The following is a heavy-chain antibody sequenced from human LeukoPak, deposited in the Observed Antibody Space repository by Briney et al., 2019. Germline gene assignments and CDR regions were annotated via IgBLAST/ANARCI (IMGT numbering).Heavy chain of an antibody. CDR2: ISYDGSNK. J-gene: IGHJ4*02. CDR1: GFTFSSYG. Sequence: PGGSLRLSCAASGFTFSSYGMHWVRQAPGKGLEWVAVISYDGSNKYYADSVKGRFTISRDNSKNMLYLQMNSLRAEDTAVYNCAKCSSGSYWAGGDYWGQETLVTVSS. D-gene: IGHD1-26*01. V-gene: IGHV3-30*18. CDR3: AKCSSGSYWAGGDY.